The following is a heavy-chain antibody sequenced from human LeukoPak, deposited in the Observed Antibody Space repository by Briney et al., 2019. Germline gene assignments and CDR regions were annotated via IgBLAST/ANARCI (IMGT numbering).Heavy chain of an antibody. Sequence: ASETLSLTCTVSGGSISSYYWSWIRQPPGKGLEWIGYIYYSGSTNYNPSLKSRVTISVDTSKNQFSLKLSSVTAADTAVYYCARVRYRDYGDYYFDYWGQGTLVTVSS. CDR3: ARVRYRDYGDYYFDY. J-gene: IGHJ4*02. V-gene: IGHV4-59*12. CDR2: IYYSGST. CDR1: GGSISSYY. D-gene: IGHD4-17*01.